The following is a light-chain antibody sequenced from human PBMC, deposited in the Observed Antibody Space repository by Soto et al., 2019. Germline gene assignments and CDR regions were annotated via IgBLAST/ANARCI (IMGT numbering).Light chain of an antibody. CDR2: EVS. CDR3: NSYTVNFNWV. Sequence: QSALTQPASVSGSPGQSITISCTGTSSDVGGYNYVSWYQQHPGKAPKLVIYEVSYRPSGVSDRFSGSKSGNTASLTISGLQAEDEADYYCNSYTVNFNWVFGGGTKVTVL. J-gene: IGLJ3*02. V-gene: IGLV2-14*01. CDR1: SSDVGGYNY.